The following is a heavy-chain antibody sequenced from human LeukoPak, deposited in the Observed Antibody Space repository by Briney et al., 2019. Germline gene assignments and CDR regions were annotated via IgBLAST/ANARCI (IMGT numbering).Heavy chain of an antibody. CDR3: ARERSSQGYFDF. V-gene: IGHV5-51*01. J-gene: IGHJ4*02. CDR2: IYPDDSDT. Sequence: GGSLQISCKGSGSIFTSYWIGWVRQLPGKGLEGMGIIYPDDSDTRYSPSFQGQVTISADKSISTAYLQWSSLKASDTAMYYCARERSSQGYFDFWGQGTLVTVSS. CDR1: GSIFTSYW. D-gene: IGHD6-6*01.